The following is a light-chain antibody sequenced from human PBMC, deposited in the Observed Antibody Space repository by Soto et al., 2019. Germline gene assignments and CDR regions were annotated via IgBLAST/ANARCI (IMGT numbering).Light chain of an antibody. J-gene: IGLJ3*02. CDR3: AAWDDSLNGRNWV. CDR2: TNN. CDR1: SSNIESNT. Sequence: QSALTQPPSASGTPGQRVTISCSGSSSNIESNTVNWYQQLPGAAPKLLICTNNHRSSGVTDRFSGSKSGTSASLAISGLQSEDEADYYCAAWDDSLNGRNWVFGGGTKLTVL. V-gene: IGLV1-44*01.